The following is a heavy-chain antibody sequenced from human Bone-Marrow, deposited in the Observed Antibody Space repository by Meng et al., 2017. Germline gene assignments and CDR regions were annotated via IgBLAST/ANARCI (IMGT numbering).Heavy chain of an antibody. Sequence: GGSLRLSCATSGFTFSSYEMNWVRQAPGKGLEWVSAISGSGGSTYYADSVKGRFTISRDNSKNTLYLQMNSLRAEDTAVYYCAKSDYYGSGSSKQRSYYFDYWGQGTLVTVSS. CDR1: GFTFSSYE. D-gene: IGHD3-10*01. CDR3: AKSDYYGSGSSKQRSYYFDY. V-gene: IGHV3-23*01. J-gene: IGHJ4*02. CDR2: ISGSGGST.